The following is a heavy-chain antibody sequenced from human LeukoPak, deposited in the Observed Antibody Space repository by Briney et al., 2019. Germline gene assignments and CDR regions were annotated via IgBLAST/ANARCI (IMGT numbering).Heavy chain of an antibody. J-gene: IGHJ4*02. CDR1: GGSISSYY. CDR3: ARTHPSFDY. V-gene: IGHV4-59*08. CDR2: IYYSGST. Sequence: SETLSLTCTVSGGSISSYYWSWIRQPPGKGLEWIGYIYYSGSTNYNPSLKSRVTISVDTSKNQFPLKLSSVTAADTAVYYCARTHPSFDYWGLGTVVTVSS.